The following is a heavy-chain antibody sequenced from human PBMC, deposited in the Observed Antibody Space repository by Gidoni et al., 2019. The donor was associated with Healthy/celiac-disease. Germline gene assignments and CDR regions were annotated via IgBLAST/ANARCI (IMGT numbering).Heavy chain of an antibody. CDR3: AKDTNGRGCYSDY. Sequence: EVQLLESGGCLVQPGGSLRLFCAASGFTFSSYAMSWVRQAPGKGLGWVSAIGGSGGSTYYADTVKGRFTISRDNSKNTLYLQVNSLRAEDTAVYYCAKDTNGRGCYSDYWGQGTLVTVSS. CDR1: GFTFSSYA. J-gene: IGHJ4*01. D-gene: IGHD1-1*01. V-gene: IGHV3-23*01. CDR2: IGGSGGST.